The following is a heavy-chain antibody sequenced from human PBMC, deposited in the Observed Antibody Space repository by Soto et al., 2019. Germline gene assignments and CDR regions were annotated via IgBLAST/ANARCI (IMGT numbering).Heavy chain of an antibody. D-gene: IGHD3-3*01. CDR2: IYHSGST. CDR3: AGGGGSGYYKWVDP. Sequence: SDTLSLTCAVSGGAISSSNWWSWVRQPPGKGLEWIGEIYHSGSTDSNPSLKSRVTISVDNSKNQFSLKLSSVIAAATAVYYCAGGGGSGYYKWVDPWGQGTLVTVSS. CDR1: GGAISSSNW. J-gene: IGHJ5*02. V-gene: IGHV4-4*02.